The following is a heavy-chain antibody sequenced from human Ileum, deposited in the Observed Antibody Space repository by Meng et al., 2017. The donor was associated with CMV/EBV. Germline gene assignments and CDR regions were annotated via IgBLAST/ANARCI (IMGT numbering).Heavy chain of an antibody. CDR2: IHGGGDAT. D-gene: IGHD3-3*02. Sequence: SVFAFGNHSVRWVPQAPVQRPGWVSAIHGGGDATYYADSVKGRFTISRDNSKSTVYLQMDSLRVEDTALYYCARGLHGSISTFLDRWGQGTLVTVSS. V-gene: IGHV3-23*01. CDR1: VFAFGNHS. J-gene: IGHJ5*02. CDR3: ARGLHGSISTFLDR.